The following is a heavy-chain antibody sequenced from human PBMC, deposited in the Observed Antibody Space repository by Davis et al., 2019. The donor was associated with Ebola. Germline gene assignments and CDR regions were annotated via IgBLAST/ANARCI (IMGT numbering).Heavy chain of an antibody. Sequence: ASVKVSCKASGYTFINYDIVWVRQAPGQGLEWVGWIKVYNGNTNYAQKLQGRVTVATDTSTSTAYMEVRGLRSDDTAVYYCTRTRGEQYLASFDFWGQGTLVTVSS. J-gene: IGHJ4*02. V-gene: IGHV1-18*01. CDR2: IKVYNGNT. CDR3: TRTRGEQYLASFDF. CDR1: GYTFINYD. D-gene: IGHD6-13*01.